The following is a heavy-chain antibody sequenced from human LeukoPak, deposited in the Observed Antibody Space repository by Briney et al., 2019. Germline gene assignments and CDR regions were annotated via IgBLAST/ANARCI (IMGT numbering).Heavy chain of an antibody. CDR1: GYTFTGYY. CDR3: ARSPHILTGENFDY. D-gene: IGHD3-9*01. J-gene: IGHJ4*02. Sequence: GASVKVSCKASGYTFTGYYMYWVRQAPGQGLGWMGWINPNSGGTNYAQKFQGRVTMTRDTSISTAYMELSRLRSDDTAVYYCARSPHILTGENFDYWGQGTLLTVSS. V-gene: IGHV1-2*02. CDR2: INPNSGGT.